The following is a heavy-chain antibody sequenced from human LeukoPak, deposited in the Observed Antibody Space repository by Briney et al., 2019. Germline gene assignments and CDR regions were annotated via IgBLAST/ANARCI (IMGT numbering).Heavy chain of an antibody. V-gene: IGHV1-2*02. Sequence: ASVKVSCKASGYTFTGYYMHWVRQAPGQGLEWMGWIIAKSGVTNYAQKFQGRVTMTRDKSISTAYMELSRLRSDDTAVYYCARDLRNVLLWFGELSPTKWFDPWGQGTLVTVCS. CDR2: IIAKSGVT. CDR1: GYTFTGYY. CDR3: ARDLRNVLLWFGELSPTKWFDP. J-gene: IGHJ5*02. D-gene: IGHD3-10*01.